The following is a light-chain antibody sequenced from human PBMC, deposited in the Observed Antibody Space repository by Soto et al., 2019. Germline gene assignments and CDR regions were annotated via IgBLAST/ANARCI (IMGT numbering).Light chain of an antibody. CDR1: QTISSW. V-gene: IGKV1-9*01. CDR3: QQLNSYLPLT. J-gene: IGKJ4*01. Sequence: DIQMTQSPSTLSGSVGDRVTITCRASQTISSWLAWYQQKPGKAPKLLIYAASTLQSGVPSRFSGSGSGTEFTLTISSLQPEDFATYYCQQLNSYLPLTFGGGTKVDIK. CDR2: AAS.